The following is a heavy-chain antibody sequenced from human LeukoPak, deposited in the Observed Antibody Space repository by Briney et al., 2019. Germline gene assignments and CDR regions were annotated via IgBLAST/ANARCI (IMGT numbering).Heavy chain of an antibody. CDR3: AGDRRLWVAPVLPYDARFVMDV. V-gene: IGHV4-61*02. CDR1: GGSISSGSYY. J-gene: IGHJ6*04. CDR2: IYTSGST. Sequence: PSETLSLTCTVSGGSISSGSYYWSWIRQPAGKGLEWIGRIYTSGSTNYNPSLKSRVTTSVDTSKNQFSLKLSSVTAADTAVYYCAGDRRLWVAPVLPYDARFVMDVWGKGTTVTVSS. D-gene: IGHD3-16*01.